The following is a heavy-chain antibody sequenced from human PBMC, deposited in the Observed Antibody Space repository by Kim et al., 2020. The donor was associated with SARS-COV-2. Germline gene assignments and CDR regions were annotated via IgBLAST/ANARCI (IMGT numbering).Heavy chain of an antibody. CDR3: ASAGVGARYYYYYMDV. V-gene: IGHV4-34*01. Sequence: LKSRVTISVDTSKNQFSLKLSSVTTADTAVYYCASAGVGARYYYYYMDVWGKGTTVTVSS. D-gene: IGHD1-26*01. J-gene: IGHJ6*03.